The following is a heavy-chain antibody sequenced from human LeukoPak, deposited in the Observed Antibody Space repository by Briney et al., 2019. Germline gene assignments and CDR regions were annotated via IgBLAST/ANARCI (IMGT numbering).Heavy chain of an antibody. V-gene: IGHV3-23*01. Sequence: GGFLRLSCAASGFTFSSYAMSWVRQAPGKGLEWVSAISGSGGSTYYADSVKGRFTISRDNSKNTLYLQMNSLRAEDTAVYYCAKGSFTIFGVVTYNYFDYWGQGTLVTVSS. CDR3: AKGSFTIFGVVTYNYFDY. D-gene: IGHD3-3*01. J-gene: IGHJ4*02. CDR2: ISGSGGST. CDR1: GFTFSSYA.